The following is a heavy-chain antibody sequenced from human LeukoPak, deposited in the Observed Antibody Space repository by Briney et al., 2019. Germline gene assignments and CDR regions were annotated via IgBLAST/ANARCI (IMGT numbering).Heavy chain of an antibody. V-gene: IGHV4-39*07. CDR3: ARRQLRGAFDY. CDR1: GGSISSSSYY. CDR2: INHSGST. J-gene: IGHJ4*02. Sequence: SETLSLTCTVSGGSISSSSYYWGWIRQPPGKGLEWIGEINHSGSTNYNPSLKSRVTISVDTSKNQFSLKLSSVTAADTAVYYCARRQLRGAFDYWGQGTLVTVSS. D-gene: IGHD1-1*01.